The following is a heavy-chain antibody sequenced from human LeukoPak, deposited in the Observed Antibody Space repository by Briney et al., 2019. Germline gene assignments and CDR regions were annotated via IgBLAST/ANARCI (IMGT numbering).Heavy chain of an antibody. V-gene: IGHV4-34*01. J-gene: IGHJ3*02. D-gene: IGHD6-13*01. CDR2: INHSGST. CDR1: GGSFSGYY. CDR3: ARRVRSSWYKLNAFDI. Sequence: SETLSLTCAVYGGSFSGYYWSWIRQPPGKGLEWIGEINHSGSTNYNPSLKSRVTISVDTSKNQFSLKLSSVTAADTAVYYCARRVRSSWYKLNAFDIWGQETMVTVSS.